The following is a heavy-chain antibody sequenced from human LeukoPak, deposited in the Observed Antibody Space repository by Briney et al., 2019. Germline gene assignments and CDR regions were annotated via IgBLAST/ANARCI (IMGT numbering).Heavy chain of an antibody. CDR3: ARGRSGGSSGYVLDY. D-gene: IGHD5-12*01. CDR2: INHSVST. J-gene: IGHJ4*02. Sequence: SETLSLTCTVSGGSISSSSYYWSWIRQPPGKGLEWIGEINHSVSTNYNPSLKSRVTISVDTSKNQFSLKLSSVTAADTALYYCARGRSGGSSGYVLDYWGQGTLVTVSS. V-gene: IGHV4-39*07. CDR1: GGSISSSSYY.